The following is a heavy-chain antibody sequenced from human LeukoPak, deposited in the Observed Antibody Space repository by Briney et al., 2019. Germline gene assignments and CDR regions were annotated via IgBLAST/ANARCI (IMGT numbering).Heavy chain of an antibody. Sequence: PGGSLRLSCTASGFTFTTYWMSWVRQAPGKGLEWVANIKPDGGEKYYVGSVKGRFTISRDNAKNSLYLQMNSLRAEDTAVYYCAKFEGGVDYWGQGTLVTVSS. D-gene: IGHD3-10*01. CDR3: AKFEGGVDY. CDR1: GFTFTTYW. V-gene: IGHV3-7*01. CDR2: IKPDGGEK. J-gene: IGHJ4*02.